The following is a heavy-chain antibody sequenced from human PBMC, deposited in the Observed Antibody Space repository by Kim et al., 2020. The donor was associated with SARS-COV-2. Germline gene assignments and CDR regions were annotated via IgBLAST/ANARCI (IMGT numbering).Heavy chain of an antibody. V-gene: IGHV4-39*06. CDR2: IYYSGST. CDR3: AXXPKXXVYAQYFQH. J-gene: IGHJ1*01. CDR1: GGSISSSSYY. Sequence: SETLSLTCTVSGGSISSSSYYWGWIRQPPGKGLEWIGSIYYSGSTYYNPSLKRRVXISXDTSKNQXXLKLSXVTAADTAVYYCAXXPKXXVYAQYFQHWGQXXXVTVSS. D-gene: IGHD2-8*01.